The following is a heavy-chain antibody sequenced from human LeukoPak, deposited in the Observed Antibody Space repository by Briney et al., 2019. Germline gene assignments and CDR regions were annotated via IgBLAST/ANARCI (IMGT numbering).Heavy chain of an antibody. CDR1: GGSISSSSYY. CDR2: IYYSGST. V-gene: IGHV4-39*01. D-gene: IGHD2-2*01. J-gene: IGHJ6*03. Sequence: SETLSLTCTVSGGSISSSSYYWGWIRQPPGKGLEWIGSIYYSGSTYYNPSLKSRVTISVDTSKNQFSLKLNSVTAADTAVYYCARLESCSSSSCYYYYYYYMDVWGKGTTVTVSS. CDR3: ARLESCSSSSCYYYYYYYMDV.